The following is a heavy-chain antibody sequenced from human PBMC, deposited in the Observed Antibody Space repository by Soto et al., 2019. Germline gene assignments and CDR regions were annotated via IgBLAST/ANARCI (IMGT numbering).Heavy chain of an antibody. CDR1: GFTFSSYE. J-gene: IGHJ4*02. CDR3: ARDGPAKVPYYFDY. Sequence: GGSLRLSCAASGFTFSSYEMNWVRQAPGKGLEWVSYISSSGSTIYYADSVKGRFTISRDNAKNSLYLQMNSLRAEDTAVYYCARDGPAKVPYYFDYSGQATLVTVSS. V-gene: IGHV3-48*03. CDR2: ISSSGSTI.